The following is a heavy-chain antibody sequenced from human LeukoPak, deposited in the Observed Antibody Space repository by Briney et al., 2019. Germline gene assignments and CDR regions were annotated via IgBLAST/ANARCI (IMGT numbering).Heavy chain of an antibody. CDR1: GFTFSSYG. CDR2: ILSDGSKE. Sequence: GGSLRLSCAASGFTFSSYGMHWVRQAPGKGLEWVAVILSDGSKEFYTDSVKGRFTISRDNSKNTLYLQMNSLRAEDTAVYYCASGFVDTAMGFDYWGQGTLVTVSS. D-gene: IGHD5-18*01. CDR3: ASGFVDTAMGFDY. J-gene: IGHJ4*02. V-gene: IGHV3-33*01.